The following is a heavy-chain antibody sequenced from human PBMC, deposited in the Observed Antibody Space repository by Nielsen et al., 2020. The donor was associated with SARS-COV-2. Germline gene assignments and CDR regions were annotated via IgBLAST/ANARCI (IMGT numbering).Heavy chain of an antibody. CDR2: ISYDGGNK. Sequence: GGSLRLSCAASGSMFENYGIHWVRQAPGKGLAWVAVISYDGGNKYYADSVKGRFTISRDNSKNTLYLQMNSLRAEDTAVYYCAKGNSGSYYDAFDIWGQGTMVTVSS. CDR3: AKGNSGSYYDAFDI. J-gene: IGHJ3*02. V-gene: IGHV3-30*18. D-gene: IGHD1-26*01. CDR1: GSMFENYG.